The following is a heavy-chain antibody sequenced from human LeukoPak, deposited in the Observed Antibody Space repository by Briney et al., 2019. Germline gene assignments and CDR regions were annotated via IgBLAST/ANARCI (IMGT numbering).Heavy chain of an antibody. CDR2: TIPIFGTA. V-gene: IGHV1-69*01. CDR3: ARAPYCSSTSCFSHFDY. D-gene: IGHD2-2*01. CDR1: GGTLGSYA. Sequence: ASVKVSGKASGGTLGSYAISWVRQAPGQGLEWMGGTIPIFGTANYAQKFKGRVTITADESTSTAYMELSSLRSEDTAVYYCARAPYCSSTSCFSHFDYWGQGTLVTVSS. J-gene: IGHJ4*02.